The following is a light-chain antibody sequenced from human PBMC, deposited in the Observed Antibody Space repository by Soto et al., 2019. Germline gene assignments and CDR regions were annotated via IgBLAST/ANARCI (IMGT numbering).Light chain of an antibody. V-gene: IGLV2-23*03. CDR1: SSDVGSYEF. Sequence: QSALTQPASVSESPGQSITISCTGTSSDVGSYEFVSWYQQYPGEAPKLMIYEGSKRPSGVSDRFSGSKSGNTASLTISGLQAEDEADYFCCSYAGGSNVFGAGTKLTVL. J-gene: IGLJ1*01. CDR2: EGS. CDR3: CSYAGGSNV.